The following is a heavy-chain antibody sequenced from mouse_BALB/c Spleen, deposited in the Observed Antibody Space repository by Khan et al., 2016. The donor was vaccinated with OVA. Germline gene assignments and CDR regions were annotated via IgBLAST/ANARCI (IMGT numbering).Heavy chain of an antibody. D-gene: IGHD1-1*01. J-gene: IGHJ2*02. CDR2: IGYSGNT. Sequence: EVELVESGPGLVKPSQSLSLTCTVTGYSITSDYVWNWIRQFPGNKLEWMGFIGYSGNTKYNPSLKSRFSITRDTSKNQFFLQLNSVTTEDTATYYCARVYGGDFDYWGQGTSLTVSS. CDR1: GYSITSDYV. CDR3: ARVYGGDFDY. V-gene: IGHV3-2*02.